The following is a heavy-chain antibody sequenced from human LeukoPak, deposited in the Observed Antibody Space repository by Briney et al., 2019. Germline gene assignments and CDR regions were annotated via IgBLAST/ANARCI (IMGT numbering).Heavy chain of an antibody. V-gene: IGHV3-21*01. CDR1: GFTFSSYS. D-gene: IGHD2-15*01. CDR3: ARGGAIGYCSGGSCYLFDY. J-gene: IGHJ4*02. Sequence: GGSLRLSCAASGFTFSSYSMNWVRQAPGNGLEWVSSISSSSSYIYYADSVKGRFTISRDNAKNSLYLQMNSLRAEDTAVYYCARGGAIGYCSGGSCYLFDYWGQGTLVTVSS. CDR2: ISSSSSYI.